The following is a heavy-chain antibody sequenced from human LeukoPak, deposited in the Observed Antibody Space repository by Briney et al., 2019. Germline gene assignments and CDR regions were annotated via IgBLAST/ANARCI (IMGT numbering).Heavy chain of an antibody. CDR2: IYSGGST. D-gene: IGHD5-12*01. J-gene: IGHJ4*02. CDR1: GITVSSNY. Sequence: GGSLRLSCGVSGITVSSNYMSWVRQVPGKGLEWVSVIYSGGSTNYADSVKGRFTISRDNSKNTLYLQMKSLRAEDTAVYYCAKDRSVVGTNFDYWGQGTLVTVSS. V-gene: IGHV3-66*01. CDR3: AKDRSVVGTNFDY.